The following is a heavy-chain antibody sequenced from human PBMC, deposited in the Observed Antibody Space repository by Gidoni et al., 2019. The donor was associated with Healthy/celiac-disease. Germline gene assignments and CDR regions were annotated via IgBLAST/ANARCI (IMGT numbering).Heavy chain of an antibody. CDR3: AKSENHPPGYCGGDCAFDY. CDR2: ISWDGGST. Sequence: EVQLVESGGVVVQPGGSLRLSCAASGFTFDDYTMHWVRQAPGKGLEWVSLISWDGGSTYYADSVKGRFTISRDNSKNSLYLQMNSLRTEDTALYYCAKSENHPPGYCGGDCAFDYWGQGTLVTVSS. V-gene: IGHV3-43*01. J-gene: IGHJ4*02. CDR1: GFTFDDYT. D-gene: IGHD2-21*02.